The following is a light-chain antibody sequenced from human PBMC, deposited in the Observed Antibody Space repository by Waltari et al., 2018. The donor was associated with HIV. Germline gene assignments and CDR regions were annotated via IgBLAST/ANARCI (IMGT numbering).Light chain of an antibody. CDR2: GAS. V-gene: IGKV3-20*01. Sequence: EIVLTQSPGTLSLSPGETATLSCRPSHRISSTALAWYRQKPGQAPMFLSYGASSRATGIPDRFSGSGSGTDFTLTISRLAPEDFAVYYCQNYDSSPPYTFGQWTKLEIK. J-gene: IGKJ2*01. CDR1: HRISSTA. CDR3: QNYDSSPPYT.